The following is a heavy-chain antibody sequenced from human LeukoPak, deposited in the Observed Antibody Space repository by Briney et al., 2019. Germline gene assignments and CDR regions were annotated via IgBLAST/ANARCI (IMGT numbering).Heavy chain of an antibody. CDR3: ARGAYYYDSSGYSD. CDR1: GYTFNSYA. CDR2: INTNTGNP. V-gene: IGHV7-4-1*02. D-gene: IGHD3-22*01. Sequence: GASVKVSCKASGYTFNSYAMNWVRQAPGQGLEWMGWINTNTGNPTYAQGFTGRFVFSLNTSVSTAYLQISSLKAEDTAVYYCARGAYYYDSSGYSDWGQGTLVTVSS. J-gene: IGHJ4*02.